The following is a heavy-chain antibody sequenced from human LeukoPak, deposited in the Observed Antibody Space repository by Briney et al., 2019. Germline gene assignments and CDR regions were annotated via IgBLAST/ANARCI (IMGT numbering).Heavy chain of an antibody. V-gene: IGHV3-30*02. J-gene: IGHJ6*03. CDR3: AKNRGAGSHYYYHMNV. CDR2: IRYDGSDK. D-gene: IGHD1-26*01. Sequence: GGSLRLSCAPSGFTFSSYGMHWVRQAPGKGLEWVAFIRYDGSDKHYADSVKGRFTISRDNSKNTLYLQLNSLRVEDTAVYYCAKNRGAGSHYYYHMNVWGKGTTVTVSS. CDR1: GFTFSSYG.